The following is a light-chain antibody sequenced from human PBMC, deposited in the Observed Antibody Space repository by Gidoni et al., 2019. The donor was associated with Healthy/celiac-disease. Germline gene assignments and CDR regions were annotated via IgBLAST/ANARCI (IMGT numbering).Light chain of an antibody. V-gene: IGKV1-39*01. CDR1: QSNSSY. CDR3: QQSYSTPLT. J-gene: IGKJ4*01. Sequence: DSQMTQSPSSLSASVGDRVTITCRASQSNSSYLNWYQQKPGKAPQLLIYAASSLQSGVPSRFSGSGSGTDFTLTISRLQPEDFATYYCQQSYSTPLTFGGGTKVEIK. CDR2: AAS.